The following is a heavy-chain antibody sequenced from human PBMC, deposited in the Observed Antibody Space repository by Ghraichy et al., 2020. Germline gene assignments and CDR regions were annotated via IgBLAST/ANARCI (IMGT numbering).Heavy chain of an antibody. CDR2: IYYNGNT. Sequence: SQTLSLTCTVSGGSISSYYWNWIRQPPGRGLEWIGYIYYNGNTNYNPSLKSRVPISKDTSNNQFSLRLSSVTAADTAVYYCARGLNSGHYYYYYYMDVWGKGTTVTVSS. D-gene: IGHD1-26*01. CDR1: GGSISSYY. V-gene: IGHV4-59*01. J-gene: IGHJ6*03. CDR3: ARGLNSGHYYYYYYMDV.